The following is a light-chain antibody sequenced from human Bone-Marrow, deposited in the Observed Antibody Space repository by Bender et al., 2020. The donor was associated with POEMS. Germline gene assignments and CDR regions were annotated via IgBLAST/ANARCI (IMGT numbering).Light chain of an antibody. V-gene: IGLV2-14*02. CDR1: SNDVGSYNL. Sequence: QSALTQPASVSGSPGQSITISCTGTSNDVGSYNLVSWYQQRPGKAPKLIIYDVNRRPSGVSNRFSGSKSGNTAYLTVSGLQAEDETDYYCNSYGGNNNFVFGTGTRVTVL. CDR2: DVN. CDR3: NSYGGNNNFV. J-gene: IGLJ1*01.